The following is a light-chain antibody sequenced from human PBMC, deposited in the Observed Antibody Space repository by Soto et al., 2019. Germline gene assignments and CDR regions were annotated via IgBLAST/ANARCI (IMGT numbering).Light chain of an antibody. V-gene: IGKV3-15*01. CDR2: GAS. CDR3: QQYNNWPLT. CDR1: QRVSSN. Sequence: EIVMTQSPATLSVSPGERATLSCRASQRVSSNLAWYQHNPGQAPRLLIYGASTRATAIPARFSGSGSGAEFTLIISSLQSEDFAVYYCQQYNNWPLTFGQGTKV. J-gene: IGKJ1*01.